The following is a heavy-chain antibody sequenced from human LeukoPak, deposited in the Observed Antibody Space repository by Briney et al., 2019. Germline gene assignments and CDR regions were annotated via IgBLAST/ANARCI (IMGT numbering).Heavy chain of an antibody. CDR1: GFTFSGYA. J-gene: IGHJ4*02. V-gene: IGHV3-33*06. CDR2: IWYDGSNK. Sequence: AGGSLRLSCAASGFTFSGYAMHWVRQAPGKGLEWVAVIWYDGSNKYFADSVKGRFTISRDNSKNTLYLQMNSLRAEDTAVYYCAKTLTAVAATGGFDYWGQGTLVTVSS. D-gene: IGHD2-15*01. CDR3: AKTLTAVAATGGFDY.